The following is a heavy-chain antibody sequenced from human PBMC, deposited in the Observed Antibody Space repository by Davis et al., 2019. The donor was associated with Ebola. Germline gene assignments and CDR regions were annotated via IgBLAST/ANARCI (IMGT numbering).Heavy chain of an antibody. Sequence: GESLKISCAASGFTLSAYWMHWVRQAPGKGLVWVPRISPDGSGTDYADSVKGRFTISRDNAKNTLYLQMDGLRVEDTAVYRCTRGNTGYGNFDCWGQGALVTVTS. CDR1: GFTLSAYW. J-gene: IGHJ4*02. D-gene: IGHD3-9*01. CDR3: TRGNTGYGNFDC. CDR2: ISPDGSGT. V-gene: IGHV3-74*01.